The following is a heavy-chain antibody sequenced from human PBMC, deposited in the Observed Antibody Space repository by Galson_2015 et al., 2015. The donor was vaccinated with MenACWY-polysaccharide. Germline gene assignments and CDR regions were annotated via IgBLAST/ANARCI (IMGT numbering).Heavy chain of an antibody. CDR1: GFMFSSYD. CDR2: ISGSSTTI. J-gene: IGHJ4*02. Sequence: SLSICGAASGFMFSSYDMTWVGQAPGRGPEWVSYISGSSTTIYYADSVKGRFTTSRDNAKNSLYLHMNSLRDEDTAVYYCARGYGSGISYMWGQGALVTVSS. D-gene: IGHD3-10*01. CDR3: ARGYGSGISYM. V-gene: IGHV3-48*02.